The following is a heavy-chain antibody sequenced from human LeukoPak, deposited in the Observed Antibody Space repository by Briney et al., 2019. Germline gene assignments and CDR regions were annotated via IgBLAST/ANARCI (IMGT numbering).Heavy chain of an antibody. V-gene: IGHV3-23*01. CDR3: AKGPIVRFDY. CDR1: GFTFSTYE. J-gene: IGHJ4*02. D-gene: IGHD1-26*01. Sequence: GGSLRLSCAASGFTFSTYEMNWVRQAPGKGLEWVSAISGSGARTYYADSVKGRFTISRDNSKNTLYLQMNSLRAEDTAVYYCAKGPIVRFDYWGQGTLVTVSS. CDR2: ISGSGART.